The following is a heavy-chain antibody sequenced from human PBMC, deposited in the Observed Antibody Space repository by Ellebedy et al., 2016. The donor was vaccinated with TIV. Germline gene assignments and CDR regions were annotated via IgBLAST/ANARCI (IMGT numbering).Heavy chain of an antibody. J-gene: IGHJ4*02. Sequence: GESLKISCAASGFTFRDYYQMSWSRQAPGKGLEWISYISDSDNTIYYADSVKGRFTISRDNSKNTVDLQMNSLRADETAVYYCASELVGTTDFDYWGQGTLVTVSS. CDR3: ASELVGTTDFDY. CDR2: ISDSDNTI. CDR1: GFTFRDYY. D-gene: IGHD1-26*01. V-gene: IGHV3-11*04.